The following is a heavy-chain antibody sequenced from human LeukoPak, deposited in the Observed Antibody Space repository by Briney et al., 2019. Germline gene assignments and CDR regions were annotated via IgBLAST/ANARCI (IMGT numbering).Heavy chain of an antibody. CDR2: IKTDGSTT. J-gene: IGHJ4*02. Sequence: PGGSLRLSCAGSGFIFSGYWMHWVRQAPGKGLVWVSRIKTDGSTTYYADSVKGRFTISRDNAKNSLYLQMNSLRAEDTAVYYCARVQDYYDSSGYYEIDYWGQGTLVTVSS. CDR3: ARVQDYYDSSGYYEIDY. V-gene: IGHV3-74*01. D-gene: IGHD3-22*01. CDR1: GFIFSGYW.